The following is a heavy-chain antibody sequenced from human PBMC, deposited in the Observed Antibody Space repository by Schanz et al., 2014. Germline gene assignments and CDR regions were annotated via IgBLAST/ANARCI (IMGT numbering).Heavy chain of an antibody. CDR1: GFTFDDYA. Sequence: EVQLVESGGGVVRPGGSLRLSCAASGFTFDDYAMSWVRQAPGKGLEWVSAINWSDGSTGYADSVKGRFTISRDNGKNSLYLQMNSLRAEDTAVYYCVRLDVHDYWGQGTLVTVSA. D-gene: IGHD3-16*01. J-gene: IGHJ4*02. CDR2: INWSDGST. V-gene: IGHV3-20*04. CDR3: VRLDVHDY.